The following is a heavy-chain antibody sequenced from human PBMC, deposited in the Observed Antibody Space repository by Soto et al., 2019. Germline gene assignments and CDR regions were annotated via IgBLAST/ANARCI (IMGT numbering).Heavy chain of an antibody. CDR3: ARGDACDNKNGLNM. D-gene: IGHD2-8*01. Sequence: SLRLSCAVSGFPFSFYVLHWVRQSPGKGLEWLGVIVSDGSAIYHADFLEGRFFISRDNSKDILCLQMNSLRVEDTAVYYWARGDACDNKNGLNMWGQGTMVTVAS. J-gene: IGHJ3*02. V-gene: IGHV3-33*01. CDR2: IVSDGSAI. CDR1: GFPFSFYV.